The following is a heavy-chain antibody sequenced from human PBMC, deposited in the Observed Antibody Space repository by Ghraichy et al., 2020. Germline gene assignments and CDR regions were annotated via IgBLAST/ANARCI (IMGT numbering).Heavy chain of an antibody. CDR2: ISSSSSYI. CDR1: GFTFSSYS. D-gene: IGHD6-19*01. CDR3: ARDGGYSSGWSNFDY. J-gene: IGHJ4*02. V-gene: IGHV3-21*01. Sequence: GVSLRLSCAASGFTFSSYSMNWVRQAPGKGLEWVSSISSSSSYIYYADSVKGRFTISRDNAKNSLYLQMNSLRAEDTAVYYCARDGGYSSGWSNFDYWGQGTLVTVSS.